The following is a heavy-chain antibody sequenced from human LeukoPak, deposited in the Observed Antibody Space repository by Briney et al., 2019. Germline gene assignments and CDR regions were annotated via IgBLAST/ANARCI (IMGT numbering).Heavy chain of an antibody. CDR3: ARRLVKAAAGTLGRYFDY. Sequence: SETLSLTCAVYGGSFSGYYWSWIRQPPGKGLEWIGEINHSGSTNYNPSLKSRVTISVDTSKNQFSLKLSSVTAADTAVYYCARRLVKAAAGTLGRYFDYWGQGTLVTVSS. D-gene: IGHD6-13*01. CDR1: GGSFSGYY. V-gene: IGHV4-34*01. CDR2: INHSGST. J-gene: IGHJ4*02.